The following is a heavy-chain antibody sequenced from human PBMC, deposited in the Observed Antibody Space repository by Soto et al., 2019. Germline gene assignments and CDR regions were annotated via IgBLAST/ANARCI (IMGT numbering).Heavy chain of an antibody. CDR1: GFTFSSYG. J-gene: IGHJ4*02. D-gene: IGHD4-17*01. CDR2: ISYDGINK. V-gene: IGHV3-30*18. CDR3: AKDRWVRQLRSHFDY. Sequence: QVQLVESGGGVVQPGRSLRLSCAASGFTFSSYGMHWVRQAPGKGLEWVAFISYDGINKYYADSVKGRFTISRDNSKNTLYLQMSSLRAEETAVYYCAKDRWVRQLRSHFDYWGQGTLVTVSS.